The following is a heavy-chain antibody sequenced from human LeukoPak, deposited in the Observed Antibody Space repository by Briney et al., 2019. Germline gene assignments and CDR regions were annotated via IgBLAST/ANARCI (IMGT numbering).Heavy chain of an antibody. J-gene: IGHJ3*02. Sequence: SQTLSLTCTVSGGSISSGGYYWSWIRQHPGKGLEWIGYIYYSGSTYYNPSLKSRVTISVGTSKNQFSLNLRSVTAADTAVYYCARLPGGDSSSVVAFDIWGQGTMVTVSS. CDR1: GGSISSGGYY. V-gene: IGHV4-31*03. CDR2: IYYSGST. D-gene: IGHD2-21*02. CDR3: ARLPGGDSSSVVAFDI.